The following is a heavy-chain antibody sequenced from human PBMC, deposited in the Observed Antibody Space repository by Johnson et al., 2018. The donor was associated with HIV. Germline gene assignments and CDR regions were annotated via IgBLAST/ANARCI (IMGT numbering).Heavy chain of an antibody. CDR3: ARAPGTAGGALDI. CDR2: ISYDGSTK. V-gene: IGHV3-30*03. CDR1: GFSFTNYV. Sequence: QVQLVESGGGVVQPGRSLRLSCAASGFSFTNYVMHWVRQAPGKGLEWVAVISYDGSTKHFADSVKGRFTITRDNSKNTLYLQMNSRTTEDTAVYYCARAPGTAGGALDIWGQGTMVTVSS. D-gene: IGHD1-1*01. J-gene: IGHJ3*02.